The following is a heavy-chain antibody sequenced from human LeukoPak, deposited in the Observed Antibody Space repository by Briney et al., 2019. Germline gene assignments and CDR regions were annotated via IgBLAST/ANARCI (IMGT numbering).Heavy chain of an antibody. CDR2: SNPNSGGT. Sequence: ASVKVSCKASGYTFTAYYLHWVRQAPGQGLEWMGWSNPNSGGTNYAQKFQVRVTMTSDTSISRAYMDLSMFSSDDTAMYYYSKGQQWLVHWFDPWGQGTLVTVCS. D-gene: IGHD6-19*01. CDR1: GYTFTAYY. V-gene: IGHV1-2*02. CDR3: SKGQQWLVHWFDP. J-gene: IGHJ5*02.